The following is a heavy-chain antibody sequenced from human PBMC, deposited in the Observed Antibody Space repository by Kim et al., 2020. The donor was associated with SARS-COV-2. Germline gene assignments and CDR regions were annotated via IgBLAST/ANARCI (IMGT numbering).Heavy chain of an antibody. Sequence: GGSLRLSCAASGFTFSSYAMSWVRQAPGKGLEWVSAISGSGGSTYYADSVKGRFTISRDNSKNTLYLQMNSLRAEDTAVYYCAKWTLRSDYERDEEGLYWGQGTLVTVSS. V-gene: IGHV3-23*01. CDR3: AKWTLRSDYERDEEGLY. CDR1: GFTFSSYA. D-gene: IGHD3-22*01. J-gene: IGHJ4*02. CDR2: ISGSGGST.